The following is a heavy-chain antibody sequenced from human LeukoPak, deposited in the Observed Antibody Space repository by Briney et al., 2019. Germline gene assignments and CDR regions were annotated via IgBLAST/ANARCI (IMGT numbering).Heavy chain of an antibody. J-gene: IGHJ3*02. V-gene: IGHV3-23*01. Sequence: GGSLRLSCAASGFTFSSYAMSWVRQAPGKGLEWVSAISGSGGSTYYADSVKGRFTISRDNAKNSLYLQMNSLRAEDTAVYYCARDLEMATISRAFDIWGQGTMVTVSS. CDR2: ISGSGGST. CDR3: ARDLEMATISRAFDI. CDR1: GFTFSSYA. D-gene: IGHD5-24*01.